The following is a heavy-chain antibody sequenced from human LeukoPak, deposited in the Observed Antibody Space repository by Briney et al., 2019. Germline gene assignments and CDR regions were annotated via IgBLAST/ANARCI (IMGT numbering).Heavy chain of an antibody. CDR3: ARDYFGYCSSTSCKRIDY. Sequence: GRSLRLSCAASGFTFSSYGMPWVRQAPGKGLEWVAVIWYDGSNKYYADSVKGRFTISRDNSKNTLYLQMNSLRAEDTAVYYCARDYFGYCSSTSCKRIDYWGQGTLVTVSS. V-gene: IGHV3-33*01. CDR2: IWYDGSNK. J-gene: IGHJ4*02. CDR1: GFTFSSYG. D-gene: IGHD2-2*03.